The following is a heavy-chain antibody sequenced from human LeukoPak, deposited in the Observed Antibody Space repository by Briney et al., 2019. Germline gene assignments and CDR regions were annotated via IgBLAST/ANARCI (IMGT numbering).Heavy chain of an antibody. CDR3: TTALRRYATGDY. CDR1: GFTFSSYA. CDR2: ISGGGGST. V-gene: IGHV3-23*01. D-gene: IGHD3-3*01. Sequence: PGGSLRLSCAASGFTFSSYAMSWVRQAPGKGLEWVSAISGGGGSTYYADSVKGRFTISRDNSKNTLYLQMNSLKTEDTAVYYCTTALRRYATGDYWGQGTLVTVSS. J-gene: IGHJ4*02.